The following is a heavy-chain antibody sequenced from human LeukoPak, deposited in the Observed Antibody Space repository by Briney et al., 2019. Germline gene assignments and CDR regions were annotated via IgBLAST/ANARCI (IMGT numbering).Heavy chain of an antibody. Sequence: GRSLRPSCAASGFTFSSYAMHWVRQAPGKGLEWVAVISYDGSNKYYADSVKGRFTISRDNSKNTLYLQMNSLRAEDTAVYYCARDGEMATITSHFDYWGQGTLVTVSS. CDR3: ARDGEMATITSHFDY. CDR1: GFTFSSYA. CDR2: ISYDGSNK. J-gene: IGHJ4*02. D-gene: IGHD5-24*01. V-gene: IGHV3-30-3*01.